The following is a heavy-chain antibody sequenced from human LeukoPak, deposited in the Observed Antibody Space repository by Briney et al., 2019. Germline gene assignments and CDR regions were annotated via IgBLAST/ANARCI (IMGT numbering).Heavy chain of an antibody. CDR1: GGTFSSYA. CDR3: ARELVVDDSSGYYGGAIDY. Sequence: SVKVSCTASGGTFSSYAISWVRQAPGQGLEWMGGIIPIFGTANYAQKFQGRVTITADESTSTAYMELSSLRSEDTAVYYCARELVVDDSSGYYGGAIDYWGQGTLVTVSS. J-gene: IGHJ4*02. V-gene: IGHV1-69*13. D-gene: IGHD3-22*01. CDR2: IIPIFGTA.